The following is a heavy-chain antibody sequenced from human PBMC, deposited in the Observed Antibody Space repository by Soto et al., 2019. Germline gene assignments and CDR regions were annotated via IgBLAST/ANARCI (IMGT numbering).Heavy chain of an antibody. CDR2: INSSGTTT. D-gene: IGHD3-10*01. V-gene: IGHV3-11*01. CDR1: GFNFNDYY. J-gene: IGHJ5*02. Sequence: QVQLVESGGGLVKPGGSLTLSCAASGFNFNDYYMSWIRQAPGKGLEWVSDINSSGTTTHYADSVKGRFTISRDNTKKSLFLHMSSLRVDDPAIYYCSRDAWGGPSGQGALVTVSS. CDR3: SRDAWGGP.